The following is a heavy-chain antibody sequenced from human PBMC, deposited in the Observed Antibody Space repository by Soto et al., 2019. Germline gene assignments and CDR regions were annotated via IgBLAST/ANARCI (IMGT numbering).Heavy chain of an antibody. CDR1: GYTFTSYY. CDR2: INPSGGST. Sequence: GASVKVSCKASGYTFTSYYMHWVRQAPGQGLEWMGIINPSGGSTSYAQKFQGRVTMTRDSSTSTVYMELSSLRSEDTAVYYCARGVCSGGSCYGDAFDIWGQGTMVTVSS. V-gene: IGHV1-46*01. D-gene: IGHD2-15*01. J-gene: IGHJ3*02. CDR3: ARGVCSGGSCYGDAFDI.